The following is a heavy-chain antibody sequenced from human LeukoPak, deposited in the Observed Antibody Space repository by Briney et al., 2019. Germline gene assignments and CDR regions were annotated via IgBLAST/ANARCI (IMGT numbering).Heavy chain of an antibody. Sequence: GRSLRLSCAASGFIFENYAMHWVRQAPGKGLEWVSSISSSSSYIYYADSVKGRFTISRDNARNSLYLQMNSLRAEDTAVYYCATWGQTLHSITYWYFDLWGRGTLVTVSS. J-gene: IGHJ2*01. CDR3: ATWGQTLHSITYWYFDL. CDR2: ISSSSSYI. V-gene: IGHV3-21*01. CDR1: GFIFENYA. D-gene: IGHD3-3*02.